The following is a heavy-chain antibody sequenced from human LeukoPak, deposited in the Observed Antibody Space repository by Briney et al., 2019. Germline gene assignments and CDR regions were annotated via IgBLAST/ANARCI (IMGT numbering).Heavy chain of an antibody. J-gene: IGHJ4*02. CDR3: AYMRGLYYGIDY. Sequence: PGGSLRLSCAASGFTFSSHAMTWVRQAPGKGLEWVSSISGSDGSTYYADSVKGRFTISRDNSKNTLYLQMNSLRAEDMAVYYCAYMRGLYYGIDYWGRGTLVTVSS. CDR2: ISGSDGST. CDR1: GFTFSSHA. D-gene: IGHD3-10*01. V-gene: IGHV3-23*01.